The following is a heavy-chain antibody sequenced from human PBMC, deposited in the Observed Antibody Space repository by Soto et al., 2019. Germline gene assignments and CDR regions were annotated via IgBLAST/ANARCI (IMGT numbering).Heavy chain of an antibody. D-gene: IGHD5-12*01. CDR2: IYYSGST. CDR3: ARAGYHSPVATITLDY. Sequence: SETLSLTCTVSGGSISSGDYYWSWIRQPPGKGLEWIGYIYYSGSTYYNPSLKSRVTISVDTSKNQFSLKLSSVTAADTAVYYCARAGYHSPVATITLDYWGQGTLVTVSS. J-gene: IGHJ4*02. CDR1: GGSISSGDYY. V-gene: IGHV4-30-4*01.